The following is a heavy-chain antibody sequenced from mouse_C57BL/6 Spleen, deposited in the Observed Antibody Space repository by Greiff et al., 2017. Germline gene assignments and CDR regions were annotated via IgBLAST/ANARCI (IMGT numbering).Heavy chain of an antibody. V-gene: IGHV6-3*01. Sequence: EVQGVESGGGLVQPGGSMKLSCVASGFTFSNYWMNWVRQSPEKGLEWVAQIRLKSDNYATHYAESVKGRFTISRDDSKSSVYLQMNNLRAEDTGIYYCTVLSYGSSPWYFDYWGQGTTLTVSS. CDR1: GFTFSNYW. CDR2: IRLKSDNYAT. D-gene: IGHD1-1*01. CDR3: TVLSYGSSPWYFDY. J-gene: IGHJ2*01.